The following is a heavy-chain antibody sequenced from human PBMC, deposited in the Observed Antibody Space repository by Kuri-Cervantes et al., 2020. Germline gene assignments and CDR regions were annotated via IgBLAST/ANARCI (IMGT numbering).Heavy chain of an antibody. CDR1: GGSVSSGGYY. CDR2: IYYSGST. CDR3: ARDSRAAAGVDY. J-gene: IGHJ4*02. D-gene: IGHD6-13*01. V-gene: IGHV4-61*08. Sequence: SETLSLTCTVSGGSVSSGGYYWSWIRQPPGKGLEWIGYIYYSGSTNYNPSLKSRVTISVDTSKNQFSLKLSSVTAADTAVYYCARDSRAAAGVDYWGQGTLVTVSS.